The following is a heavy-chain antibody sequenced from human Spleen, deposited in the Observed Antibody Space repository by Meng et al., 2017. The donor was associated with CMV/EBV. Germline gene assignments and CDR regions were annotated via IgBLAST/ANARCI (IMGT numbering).Heavy chain of an antibody. CDR1: GFTFMSYW. D-gene: IGHD2-21*01. J-gene: IGHJ4*02. V-gene: IGHV3-7*01. Sequence: GGSLRLSCEASGFTFMSYWMSWVRQAPGRGLEWVANIDQNGGQKSYVDSVRGRFSISRDNAKNSLFLQMNSLRAEDTAVYYCAKADSGRNSAAGYWGQGTLVTVSS. CDR2: IDQNGGQK. CDR3: AKADSGRNSAAGY.